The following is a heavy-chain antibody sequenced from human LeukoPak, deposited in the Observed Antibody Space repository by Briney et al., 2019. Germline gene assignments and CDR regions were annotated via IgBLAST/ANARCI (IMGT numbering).Heavy chain of an antibody. J-gene: IGHJ6*02. V-gene: IGHV3-48*01. Sequence: GGSLRLSCAASGFTFNTFDMTWVRQAPGKGLECVSYISSGSSTRYSADSVKGRFTISRDNAKSSLFLQMNSLRAEDTAVYFCARLRYYAVDVWGQGTTVIVSS. CDR1: GFTFNTFD. CDR3: ARLRYYAVDV. CDR2: ISSGSSTR.